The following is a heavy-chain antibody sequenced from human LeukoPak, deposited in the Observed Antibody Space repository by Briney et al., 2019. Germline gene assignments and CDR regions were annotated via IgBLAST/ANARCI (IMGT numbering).Heavy chain of an antibody. CDR1: GFTFSSYA. J-gene: IGHJ3*02. D-gene: IGHD5-12*01. CDR2: ISGSGGST. V-gene: IGHV3-23*01. Sequence: GGSLRLSCAASGFTFSSYAMNWVRQAPGKGLEWVSAISGSGGSTYYADSVKGRFTISRDNSKNTLYLQMNSLRAEDTVVYYCAKEAKYSGYYYSDAFDIWGQGTMVTVSS. CDR3: AKEAKYSGYYYSDAFDI.